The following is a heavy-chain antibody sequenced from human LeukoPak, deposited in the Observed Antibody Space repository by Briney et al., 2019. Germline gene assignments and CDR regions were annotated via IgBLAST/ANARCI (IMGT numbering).Heavy chain of an antibody. V-gene: IGHV3-74*01. CDR1: GFIFSSYR. CDR2: INSDGSST. CDR3: ARGIYYSIIFDI. D-gene: IGHD5-12*01. Sequence: SGGSLRLSCAASGFIFSSYRMNWVRQAPGKGLVWVSRINSDGSSTSYADSVKGRFTISRENAKNTLYLQMNRLRAEDTAVYYCARGIYYSIIFDIWGQGTMVTVSS. J-gene: IGHJ3*02.